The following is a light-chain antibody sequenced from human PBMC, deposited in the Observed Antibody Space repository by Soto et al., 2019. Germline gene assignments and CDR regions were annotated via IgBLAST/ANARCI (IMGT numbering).Light chain of an antibody. V-gene: IGKV1-6*01. CDR2: ASS. CDR1: QGIRND. J-gene: IGKJ1*01. CDR3: LQLYNFSWT. Sequence: AIRLTQSPSSLSASVGDRVTMSCRASQGIRNDLAWYQQKPGKAPKLLIFASSNLQSGVPSRFSGSVSDTDFTLTISRLQPEDFATYYCLQLYNFSWTFGQGTKVDIK.